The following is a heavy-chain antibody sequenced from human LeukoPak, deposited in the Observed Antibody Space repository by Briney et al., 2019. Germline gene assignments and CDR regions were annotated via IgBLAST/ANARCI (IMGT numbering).Heavy chain of an antibody. CDR3: ARGKVEDGSSWYDY. V-gene: IGHV4-34*01. D-gene: IGHD6-13*01. J-gene: IGHJ4*02. CDR2: INHSGST. CDR1: GGSFSGYY. Sequence: PETLSLTCAVYGGSFSGYYWTWIRQPPGKGLEWIGEINHSGSTKYNSSVKSRVTISVDTSKKEFFLELSSVTAADTAMYYCARGKVEDGSSWYDYWGQGTLVTVSS.